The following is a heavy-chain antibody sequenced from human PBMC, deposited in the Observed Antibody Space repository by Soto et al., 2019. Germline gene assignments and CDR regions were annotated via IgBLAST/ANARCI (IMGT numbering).Heavy chain of an antibody. Sequence: SETLSLTCTVSGGSISSGSYYWGWIRQPPGKGLEWIGSIYYSGSTYYNPSLKSRVTISVDRSKNQFSLKLSSVTAADTAVYYCARGGYYYDSSGYYWDDAFDIWGQGTMVTVSS. CDR3: ARGGYYYDSSGYYWDDAFDI. D-gene: IGHD3-22*01. V-gene: IGHV4-39*07. J-gene: IGHJ3*02. CDR2: IYYSGST. CDR1: GGSISSGSYY.